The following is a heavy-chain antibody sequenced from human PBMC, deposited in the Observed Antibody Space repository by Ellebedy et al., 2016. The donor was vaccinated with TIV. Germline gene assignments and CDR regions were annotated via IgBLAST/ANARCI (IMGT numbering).Heavy chain of an antibody. Sequence: HTGGSLRLSXVASGFTFGGYWMHWVRQAPGNKLVWVSRIKSDGSSTTYADSVKGRFTTSRDNARNTLYLQMNSLRGEDTAVYFCARDRGDYSISGPWGQGTLVTVSS. CDR1: GFTFGGYW. CDR3: ARDRGDYSISGP. V-gene: IGHV3-74*01. J-gene: IGHJ5*02. D-gene: IGHD4-11*01. CDR2: IKSDGSST.